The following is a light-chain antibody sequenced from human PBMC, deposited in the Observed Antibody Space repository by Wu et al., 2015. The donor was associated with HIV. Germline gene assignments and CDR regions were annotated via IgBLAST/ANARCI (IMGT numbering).Light chain of an antibody. Sequence: EIVMTQSPAPLSVSPGERATLSCRSSQSISNNLAWYQQKPGQAPRLLIYGASTRATGTPARFSGNGSGAEFNFTISSMQSEDIAVYYCQQYDNWPPLTFGGGTKVEIQ. CDR3: QQYDNWPPLT. CDR2: GAS. V-gene: IGKV3-15*01. J-gene: IGKJ4*01. CDR1: QSISNN.